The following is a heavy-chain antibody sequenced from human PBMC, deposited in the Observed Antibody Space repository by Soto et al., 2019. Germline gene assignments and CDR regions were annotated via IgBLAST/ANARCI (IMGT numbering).Heavy chain of an antibody. CDR1: GYTFTSYD. V-gene: IGHV1-8*01. CDR2: MNPNSGNT. Sequence: QVQLVQSGAEVKKPGASVKVSCKASGYTFTSYDINWVRQATGQGLEWMGWMNPNSGNTGYAQKFQGRVTMTRNTSISTAYMELSSLRSEDTAVYYCAGSTIPPFYYYYMDVWGKGTTVTVSS. CDR3: AGSTIPPFYYYYMDV. D-gene: IGHD3-3*01. J-gene: IGHJ6*03.